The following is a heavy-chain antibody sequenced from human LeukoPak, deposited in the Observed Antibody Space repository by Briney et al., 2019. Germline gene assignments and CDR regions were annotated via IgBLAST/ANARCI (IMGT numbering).Heavy chain of an antibody. D-gene: IGHD3-3*01. CDR3: ARGPYVLRFLEWLSTIATSGSYFDY. CDR1: GGSISSYY. J-gene: IGHJ4*02. CDR2: ISYIGST. V-gene: IGHV4-59*08. Sequence: SETLSLTCTVSGGSISSYYWGWIRQPPGKGLECIGYISYIGSTNYNPSLKSRVIISVDTSKNQFSLKLSSVTAADTAVYQCARGPYVLRFLEWLSTIATSGSYFDYWGQGTLVTVS.